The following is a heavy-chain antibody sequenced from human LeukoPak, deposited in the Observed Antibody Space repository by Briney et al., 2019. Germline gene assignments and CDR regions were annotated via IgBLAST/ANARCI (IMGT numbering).Heavy chain of an antibody. V-gene: IGHV3-7*03. CDR2: IKQDGSEK. D-gene: IGHD3-22*01. J-gene: IGHJ4*02. CDR1: GFTFSSYW. Sequence: GRSLRLSCAASGFTFSSYWMSWVRQAPGKGLEWVANIKQDGSEKYYVDSVKGRFTISRDNAKNSLYLQMNSLRAEDTAVYYCARATYYYDSSGYYPGAYFDYWGQGTLVTVSS. CDR3: ARATYYYDSSGYYPGAYFDY.